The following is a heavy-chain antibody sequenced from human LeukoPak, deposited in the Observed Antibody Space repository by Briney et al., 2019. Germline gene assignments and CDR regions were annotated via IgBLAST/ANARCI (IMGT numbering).Heavy chain of an antibody. V-gene: IGHV4-4*07. CDR1: GGSISSYY. J-gene: IGHJ4*02. CDR2: IYTSGST. D-gene: IGHD2-15*01. Sequence: SETLSLTCTVSGGSISSYYWSWIRQPAGKGLECIGRIYTSGSTNYNPSLKSRVTMSVDTSKNQFSLKLSSVTAADTALYYCAKDVVGMRYYFDSWGQGTLVTVSS. CDR3: AKDVVGMRYYFDS.